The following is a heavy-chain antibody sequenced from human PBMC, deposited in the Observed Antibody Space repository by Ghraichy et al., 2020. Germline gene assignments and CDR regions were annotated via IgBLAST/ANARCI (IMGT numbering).Heavy chain of an antibody. CDR2: IYYSGST. J-gene: IGHJ4*02. V-gene: IGHV4-39*01. D-gene: IGHD2-21*02. CDR1: GGSISSSSYY. CDR3: ASDYCGGDGYPDTLVFDY. Sequence: SETLSLTCTVSGGSISSSSYYWGWIRQPPGKGLEWIGSIYYSGSTYYNPSLKSRVTISVDTSKNQFSLKLSSVTAADTAVYYCASDYCGGDGYPDTLVFDYWGQGTLVTVSS.